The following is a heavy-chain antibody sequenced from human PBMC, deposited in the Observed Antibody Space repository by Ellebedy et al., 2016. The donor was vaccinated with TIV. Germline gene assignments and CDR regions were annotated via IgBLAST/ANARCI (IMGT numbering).Heavy chain of an antibody. CDR3: AREVVPSSKGGAFDI. CDR2: INSDGRTT. J-gene: IGHJ3*02. D-gene: IGHD2-2*01. Sequence: GGSLRLSCVASGFTFSNYWMHWVRQAPGKGLVWVSSINSDGRTTRYADSVQGRFTISRDNPKNTLSLQMNSLRAEDTAVYYCAREVVPSSKGGAFDIWGQGTMVTASS. CDR1: GFTFSNYW. V-gene: IGHV3-74*01.